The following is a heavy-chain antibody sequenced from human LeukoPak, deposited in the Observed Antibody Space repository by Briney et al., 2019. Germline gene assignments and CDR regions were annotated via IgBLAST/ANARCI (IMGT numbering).Heavy chain of an antibody. J-gene: IGHJ5*02. CDR1: GASVSSDNYY. V-gene: IGHV4-61*02. CDR2: IYTSGST. CDR3: ARDYDFWSPFSWFDP. Sequence: KTSETLSLTCTVSGASVSSDNYYWSWVRQPAGKGLEWIGRIYTSGSTNYNPPLKSRVTMSVDTSKNQFSLKLSSVTAADTAVYYCARDYDFWSPFSWFDPWGQGTLVTVSS. D-gene: IGHD3-3*01.